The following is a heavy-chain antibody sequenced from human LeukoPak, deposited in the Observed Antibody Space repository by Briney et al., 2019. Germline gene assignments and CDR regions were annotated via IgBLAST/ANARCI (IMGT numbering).Heavy chain of an antibody. D-gene: IGHD5-24*01. V-gene: IGHV5-51*01. CDR3: ASSPGDGCIDGVDDF. Sequence: NHGESLKISCKGSGYRFTNYWIAWVRQMPGKGLEWLGIIAGGTYETTYSPSFQGHVTISADKSITTAYLQWSSLKASDTAMYYCASSPGDGCIDGVDDFWGQGTMVVVSS. J-gene: IGHJ3*01. CDR2: IAGGTYET. CDR1: GYRFTNYW.